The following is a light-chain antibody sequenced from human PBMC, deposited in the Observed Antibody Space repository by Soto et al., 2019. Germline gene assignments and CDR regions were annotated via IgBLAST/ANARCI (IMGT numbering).Light chain of an antibody. CDR3: LQDYNYPWT. V-gene: IGKV1-5*03. CDR1: ESIDNW. Sequence: DIQMTQSPSTLSASVGDTVIITCRASESIDNWLAWYQQKPGKAPRLLIQKASSLESGVPSRFSGSGSGTDFTLTISSLQPEDFATYYCLQDYNYPWTFGQGTKVDI. CDR2: KAS. J-gene: IGKJ1*01.